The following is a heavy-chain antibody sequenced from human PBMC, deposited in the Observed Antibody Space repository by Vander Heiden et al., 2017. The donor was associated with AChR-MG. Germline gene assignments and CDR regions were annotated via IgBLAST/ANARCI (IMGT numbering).Heavy chain of an antibody. CDR1: GGSISSGIF. V-gene: IGHV4-31*03. CDR2: ISNAGDT. Sequence: QVQLQESGPGLVRPAQTLSLTCTVSGGSISSGIFWSWIRQHPEKGLAWLGYISNAGDTYYNPSLESRLTISVDTSKNHFSLRLTSVTDADTALYYCARDSTGDAFDLWGHGTLVTVSA. CDR3: ARDSTGDAFDL. J-gene: IGHJ3*01.